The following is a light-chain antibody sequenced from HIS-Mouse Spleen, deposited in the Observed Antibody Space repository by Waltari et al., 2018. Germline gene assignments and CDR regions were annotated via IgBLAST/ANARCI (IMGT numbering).Light chain of an antibody. V-gene: IGLV3-10*01. Sequence: SYELTQPPSVSVSPGQTARITCSGDALPKKYAYWYQQKSGQAPVLVIYEDSKRPSGSPERFAGSRSGTMATLTISGAKVEDEADYYCYSTDSSGNHRVFGGGTKLTVL. CDR3: YSTDSSGNHRV. CDR2: EDS. J-gene: IGLJ2*01. CDR1: ALPKKY.